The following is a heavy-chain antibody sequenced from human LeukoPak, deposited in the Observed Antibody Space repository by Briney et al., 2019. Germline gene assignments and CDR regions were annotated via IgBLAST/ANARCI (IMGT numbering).Heavy chain of an antibody. CDR1: GYTFTSYD. Sequence: ASVKVSCKASGYTFTSYDIKWVRQATGQGLEWMGWMNPNSGNTGYAQKFQGRVTMTRNTSISTAYMELSSLRSEDTAVYYCARGSYPRITMVRGVKYYYYYMDVWGKGTTVTISS. D-gene: IGHD3-10*01. J-gene: IGHJ6*03. CDR2: MNPNSGNT. CDR3: ARGSYPRITMVRGVKYYYYYMDV. V-gene: IGHV1-8*01.